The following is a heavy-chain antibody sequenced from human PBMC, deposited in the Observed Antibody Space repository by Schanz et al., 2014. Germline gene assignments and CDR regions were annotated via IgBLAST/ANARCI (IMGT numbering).Heavy chain of an antibody. CDR1: GFTVNTNY. J-gene: IGHJ3*02. Sequence: EVQLVESGGGLIQPGGSLRLSCAVSGFTVNTNYMSWVRQAPGKGLEWISSMYINSGSTQYADSVKGRFTISRDNSKNTLYLQMNSLRAEDTAVYYCARDRWDWNNAFDIWGQGTMVTVSS. CDR3: ARDRWDWNNAFDI. CDR2: MYINSGST. V-gene: IGHV3-53*01. D-gene: IGHD1-1*01.